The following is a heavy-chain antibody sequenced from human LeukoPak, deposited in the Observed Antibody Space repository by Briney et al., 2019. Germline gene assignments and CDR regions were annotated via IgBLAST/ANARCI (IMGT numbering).Heavy chain of an antibody. V-gene: IGHV1-69*04. CDR2: IIPILGIA. Sequence: ASVKVSCKASGGTFSSYAISWVRQAPGQGLEWMGRIIPILGIANYAQKFQGRVTITADKSTSTAYMELSSLRSEDTAVYYCASRSRGYGDYPVDYWGQGTLVTVSS. D-gene: IGHD4-17*01. CDR3: ASRSRGYGDYPVDY. J-gene: IGHJ4*02. CDR1: GGTFSSYA.